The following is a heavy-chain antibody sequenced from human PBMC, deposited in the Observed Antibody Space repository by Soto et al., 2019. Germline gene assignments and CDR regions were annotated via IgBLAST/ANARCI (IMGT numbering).Heavy chain of an antibody. Sequence: GGSLRLSCAASGFTFSSYAMSWVRQAPGKGLEWVSAISGSGGSTYYADSVKGRFTISRDNSKNTLYLQMNSLRAEDTAVYYCAKAWTYYYDSSGYYRRGAFDYWGQGTLVTVS. CDR1: GFTFSSYA. V-gene: IGHV3-23*01. CDR3: AKAWTYYYDSSGYYRRGAFDY. CDR2: ISGSGGST. J-gene: IGHJ4*02. D-gene: IGHD3-22*01.